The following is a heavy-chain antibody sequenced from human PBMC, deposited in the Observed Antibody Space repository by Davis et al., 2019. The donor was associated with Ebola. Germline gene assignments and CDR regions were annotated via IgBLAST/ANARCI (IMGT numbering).Heavy chain of an antibody. CDR2: INAGNGNT. CDR1: GYTFTSYA. Sequence: ASVKVSCKASGYTFTSYAMHWVRQAPGQRLEWMGWINAGNGNTKYSQKFQGRVTITRDTSASTAYMELSSLRSEDTAVYYCARSRRVVAATNYFDYWGQGTLVTVSS. D-gene: IGHD2-15*01. J-gene: IGHJ4*02. CDR3: ARSRRVVAATNYFDY. V-gene: IGHV1-3*01.